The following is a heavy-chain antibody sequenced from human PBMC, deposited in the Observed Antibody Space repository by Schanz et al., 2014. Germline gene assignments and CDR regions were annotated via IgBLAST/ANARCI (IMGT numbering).Heavy chain of an antibody. CDR1: GFTFSSYG. V-gene: IGHV3-33*06. CDR2: IWYDGSNK. D-gene: IGHD1-1*01. J-gene: IGHJ4*02. CDR3: AKIERNED. Sequence: QVQLVESGGGVVQPGRSLRLSCAASGFTFSSYGMHWVRQAPGKGLEWVAVIWYDGSNKYYADSVKGRFTISRDNAENTLYLQMNSLRAEDTAVYFCAKIERNEDWGQGTLVTVSS.